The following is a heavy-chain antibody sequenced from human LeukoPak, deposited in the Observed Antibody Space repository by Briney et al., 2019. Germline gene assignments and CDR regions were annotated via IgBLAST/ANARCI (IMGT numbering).Heavy chain of an antibody. CDR2: IKKDGSEK. CDR1: GFTFSSYW. Sequence: GGSLRLSCAASGFTFSSYWMSWVRQAPGKGLEWVANIKKDGSEKYYVDSVKGRFTISRDKAKNSVCMQMNRLREGDTAVYYCASYLAEVEWPLLDGAFDIWGQGTMVTVSS. D-gene: IGHD3-3*01. J-gene: IGHJ3*02. V-gene: IGHV3-7*01. CDR3: ASYLAEVEWPLLDGAFDI.